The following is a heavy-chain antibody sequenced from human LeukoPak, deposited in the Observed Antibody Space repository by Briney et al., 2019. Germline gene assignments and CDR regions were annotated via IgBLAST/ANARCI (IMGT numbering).Heavy chain of an antibody. Sequence: GGSLRLSCAASRFTFSSYGMHWVRQAPGKGLEWVAVIWYDGSNKYYADSVKGRFTISRDNSKNTLYLQMNSPRAEDTAVYYCAKDLRYNWSTTFLFDYWGQGTLVTVSS. CDR2: IWYDGSNK. CDR3: AKDLRYNWSTTFLFDY. CDR1: RFTFSSYG. V-gene: IGHV3-33*06. J-gene: IGHJ4*02. D-gene: IGHD1-1*01.